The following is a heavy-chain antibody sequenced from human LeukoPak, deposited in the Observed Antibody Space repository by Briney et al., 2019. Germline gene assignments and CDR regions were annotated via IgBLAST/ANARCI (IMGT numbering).Heavy chain of an antibody. D-gene: IGHD2-21*01. CDR3: AKDLNRGLPDY. J-gene: IGHJ4*02. CDR1: GFTFSSYG. Sequence: GRSLGLSCAASGFTFSSYGMHWVRQAPGKGLEWVAVVSYDGSKYYADSVKGRFTISRDNSKNTLYLQMSSLRAEDTAVYYCAKDLNRGLPDYWGQGTLVTVSS. V-gene: IGHV3-30*18. CDR2: VSYDGSK.